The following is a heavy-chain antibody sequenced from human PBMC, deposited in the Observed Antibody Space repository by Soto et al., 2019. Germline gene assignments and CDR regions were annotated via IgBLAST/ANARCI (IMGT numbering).Heavy chain of an antibody. Sequence: PGGSLRLSCAASGFTFSSYSMNWVRQAPGKGLEWLADISYDGGNEYYADSVMGRFTISRDNSKSTLYLQMNSLRVEDTAVYFCAREYSGIIDHWGLGTLVTVSS. CDR2: ISYDGGNE. CDR1: GFTFSSYS. CDR3: AREYSGIIDH. V-gene: IGHV3-30*03. J-gene: IGHJ5*02. D-gene: IGHD1-26*01.